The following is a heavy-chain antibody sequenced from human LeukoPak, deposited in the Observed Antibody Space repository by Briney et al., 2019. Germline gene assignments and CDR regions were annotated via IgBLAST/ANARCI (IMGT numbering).Heavy chain of an antibody. CDR1: GFSFSDYW. J-gene: IGHJ3*02. Sequence: GGSLRLSCAASGFSFSDYWMSWVRQAPGNGLEWVANIKQDGSEKNYVDSVKGRFTISRDNAKNSLSLQMISLRAEDTAVYYCARNKRADMWGQGTMVTVSS. CDR2: IKQDGSEK. D-gene: IGHD1/OR15-1a*01. V-gene: IGHV3-7*01. CDR3: ARNKRADM.